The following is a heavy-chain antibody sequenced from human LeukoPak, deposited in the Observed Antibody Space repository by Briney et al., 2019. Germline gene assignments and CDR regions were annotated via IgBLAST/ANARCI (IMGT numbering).Heavy chain of an antibody. V-gene: IGHV3-21*01. CDR3: ARWGDYGEINYYYYYGMDV. CDR1: GITFSSYS. D-gene: IGHD4-17*01. J-gene: IGHJ6*02. CDR2: ISSSSSYI. Sequence: GGSLRLSCAASGITFSSYSMNWVRQAPGKGLEWVSSISSSSSYIYYADSVKGRFTISRDNAKNSLYLRMNSLRAEDTAVYYCARWGDYGEINYYYYYGMDVWGQGTTVTVSS.